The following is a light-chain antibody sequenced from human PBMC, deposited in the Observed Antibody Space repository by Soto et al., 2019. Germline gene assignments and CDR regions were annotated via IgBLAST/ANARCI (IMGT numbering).Light chain of an antibody. CDR3: QQYNNWPRT. V-gene: IGKV3D-15*01. CDR1: QSVSSN. CDR2: GAS. Sequence: EIVMTQSPATLSVSPGERATLSCRASQSVSSNLAWYEQKPGQAPSLLIYGASIRATGIPARFSGSGSGTEFTLTISSLQSEDFAVYHCQQYNNWPRTFGQGTKVEIK. J-gene: IGKJ1*01.